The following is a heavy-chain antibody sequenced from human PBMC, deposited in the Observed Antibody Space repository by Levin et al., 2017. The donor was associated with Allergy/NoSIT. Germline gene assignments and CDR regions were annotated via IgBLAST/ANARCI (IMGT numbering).Heavy chain of an antibody. J-gene: IGHJ6*02. V-gene: IGHV3-21*01. Sequence: GESLKISCAASGFTFSSYSMNWVRQAPGKGLEWVSSISSSSSYIYYADSVKGRFTISRDNAKNSLYLQMNSLRAEDTAVYYCAREPGIVVVVAASLYGMDVWGQGTTVTVSS. CDR1: GFTFSSYS. CDR3: AREPGIVVVVAASLYGMDV. D-gene: IGHD2-15*01. CDR2: ISSSSSYI.